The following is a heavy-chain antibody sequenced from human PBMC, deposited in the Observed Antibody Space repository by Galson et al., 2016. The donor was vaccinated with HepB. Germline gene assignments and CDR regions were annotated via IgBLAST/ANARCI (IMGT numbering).Heavy chain of an antibody. D-gene: IGHD2-15*01. J-gene: IGHJ4*02. CDR2: IKSKTDGDTI. CDR3: TTESAVAATDY. Sequence: SLRLSCAASGFTVSHAWMNWVRQAPGKGLEWVGRIKSKTDGDTIDYAEPVKGRFTISRDDSKNTVYLQMNTLKTEDTAVYYCTTESAVAATDYWGQGTLVTVSS. CDR1: GFTVSHAW. V-gene: IGHV3-15*07.